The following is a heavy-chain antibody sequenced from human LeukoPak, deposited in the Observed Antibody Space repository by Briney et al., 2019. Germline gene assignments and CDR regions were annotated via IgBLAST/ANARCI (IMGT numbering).Heavy chain of an antibody. J-gene: IGHJ4*02. Sequence: SETLSLTCAVSGYSISSGHYWGWIRQPPGKGLEWIGSIYHSGSTYCNPSLKSRVTISLDTSKNQFSLKLSSVTAADTAVYYCARGAVSGSSWAFDYWGQGTLVTVSS. CDR1: GYSISSGHY. CDR3: ARGAVSGSSWAFDY. V-gene: IGHV4-38-2*01. CDR2: IYHSGST. D-gene: IGHD6-13*01.